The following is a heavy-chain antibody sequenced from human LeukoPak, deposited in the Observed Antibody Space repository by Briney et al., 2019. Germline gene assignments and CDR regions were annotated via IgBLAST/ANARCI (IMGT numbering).Heavy chain of an antibody. V-gene: IGHV1-24*01. CDR1: GYTLTELS. J-gene: IGHJ3*01. D-gene: IGHD3-16*02. CDR3: TREGVYSPDPTSYHRLPFDF. CDR2: FDPEDGEA. Sequence: ASVKVSCKVSGYTLTELSMHWVRQAPGKGLEWMGGFDPEDGEAIYAQKLQGRVTMTTDTSTSTAYMELRSLRSDDTAVYYCTREGVYSPDPTSYHRLPFDFWGEGTVVIVSS.